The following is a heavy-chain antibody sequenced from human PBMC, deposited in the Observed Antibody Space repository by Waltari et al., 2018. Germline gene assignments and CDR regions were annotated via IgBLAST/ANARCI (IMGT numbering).Heavy chain of an antibody. CDR2: IIPNFGTA. V-gene: IGHV1-69*01. D-gene: IGHD2-2*01. J-gene: IGHJ6*02. Sequence: QVQLVQSGAEVKKPGSSVKVSCKASGGTFSSYAISWVRQAPGQGLEWMGGIIPNFGTANNAQKFQGRVTITADESTSTAYMELSSLRSEDTAVYYCARGNIVVVPAATRYYYYYGMDVWGQGTTVTVSS. CDR3: ARGNIVVVPAATRYYYYYGMDV. CDR1: GGTFSSYA.